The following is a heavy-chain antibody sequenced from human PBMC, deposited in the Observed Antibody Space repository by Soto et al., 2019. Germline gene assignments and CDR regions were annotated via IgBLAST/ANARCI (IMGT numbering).Heavy chain of an antibody. V-gene: IGHV3-33*01. Sequence: RGSLRLSCAASGFTFSSYGMHWVRQAPGKGLEWVAVIWYDGSNKYYADSVKGRFTISRDNSKNTLYLQMNSLRAEDTAVYYCARGFGVQLDYYGMDVWGQGTTVTVSS. CDR2: IWYDGSNK. J-gene: IGHJ6*02. CDR3: ARGFGVQLDYYGMDV. D-gene: IGHD1-1*01. CDR1: GFTFSSYG.